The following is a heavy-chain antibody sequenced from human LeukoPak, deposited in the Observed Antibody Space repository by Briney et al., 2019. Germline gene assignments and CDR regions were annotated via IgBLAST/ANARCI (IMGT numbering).Heavy chain of an antibody. CDR3: ARGDAFSGDH. CDR2: IHPEGNEN. Sequence: HAGGSLRLSCAVSGFSFTNFWMSWVRQAPGRGLEWVANIHPEGNENYHVESVKGRFTISRDNTKNLLFPQMNGLRVEDTAVYYCARGDAFSGDHWGQGTLVTVSS. J-gene: IGHJ4*02. CDR1: GFSFTNFW. V-gene: IGHV3-7*04.